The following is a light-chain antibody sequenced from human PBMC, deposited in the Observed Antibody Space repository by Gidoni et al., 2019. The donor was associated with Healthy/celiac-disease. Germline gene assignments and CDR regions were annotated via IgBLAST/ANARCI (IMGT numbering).Light chain of an antibody. CDR2: GAS. CDR1: QSVSSSY. Sequence: EIVLTQSPGTLSLSPGERATLSCRASQSVSSSYLAWYQPKPGQAPRLLIYGASSRATGIPHRFSGSGSGTDFTLTISRLEPEDFAVYYCQQYGSSPYTFGQGTKLEIK. J-gene: IGKJ2*01. V-gene: IGKV3-20*01. CDR3: QQYGSSPYT.